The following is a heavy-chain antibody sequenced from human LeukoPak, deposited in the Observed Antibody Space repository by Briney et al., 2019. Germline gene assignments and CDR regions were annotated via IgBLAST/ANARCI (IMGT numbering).Heavy chain of an antibody. D-gene: IGHD6-19*01. CDR2: TYYRSKWYH. V-gene: IGHV6-1*01. CDR1: GDGVSGNSVA. J-gene: IGHJ4*02. CDR3: ARAAFTSGTPRGFDY. Sequence: SQTLSLTCAISGDGVSGNSVAWNWLRQSPLRGLEWLGRTYYRSKWYHDYAISVKSRMTINPDTSKNQFSLQLISVTPEDTAVYYCARAAFTSGTPRGFDYWGQGTLVTVSS.